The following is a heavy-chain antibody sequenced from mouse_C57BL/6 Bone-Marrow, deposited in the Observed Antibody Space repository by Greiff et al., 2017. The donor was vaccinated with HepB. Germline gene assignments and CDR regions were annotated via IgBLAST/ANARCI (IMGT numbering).Heavy chain of an antibody. D-gene: IGHD1-1*01. V-gene: IGHV1-26*01. CDR1: GYTFTDYY. Sequence: VQLQQSGPELVKPGASVKISCKASGYTFTDYYMNWVKQSHGKSLEWIGDINPNNGGTSYNQKFKGKATLTVDKSSSTAYMELRSLTSEDSAVYYCARDTTVVADFDYWGQGTTLTVSS. J-gene: IGHJ2*01. CDR3: ARDTTVVADFDY. CDR2: INPNNGGT.